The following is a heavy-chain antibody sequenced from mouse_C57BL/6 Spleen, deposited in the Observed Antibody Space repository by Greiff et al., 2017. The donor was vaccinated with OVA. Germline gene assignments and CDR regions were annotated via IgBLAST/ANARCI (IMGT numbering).Heavy chain of an antibody. CDR1: GYTFTSYW. CDR3: ARMGTTVVATDDY. J-gene: IGHJ2*01. Sequence: QVQLQQPGAELVRPGSSVKLSCKASGYTFTSYWMHWVKQRPIQGLEWIGNIDPSDSEPHYNQKFKDKATLTVDKSSSTAYMQLSSLTSEDSAVYYCARMGTTVVATDDYWGQGTTLTVSS. CDR2: IDPSDSEP. D-gene: IGHD1-1*01. V-gene: IGHV1-52*01.